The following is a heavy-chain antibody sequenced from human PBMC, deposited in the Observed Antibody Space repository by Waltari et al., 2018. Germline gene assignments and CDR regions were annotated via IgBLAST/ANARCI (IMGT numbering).Heavy chain of an antibody. D-gene: IGHD1-26*01. Sequence: QVQLQESGPGLVKPSEPLSLTCTVSGGSISTYYWSGIRQSTKGLEWLGYIDYSGNTNYNPSLTSRVTLSVDTPKNQVSLKLTSVTAADTAMYYCARGMSGSYHTPFQHWGQGTLVTVSS. CDR2: IDYSGNT. V-gene: IGHV4-59*01. CDR1: GGSISTYY. J-gene: IGHJ1*01. CDR3: ARGMSGSYHTPFQH.